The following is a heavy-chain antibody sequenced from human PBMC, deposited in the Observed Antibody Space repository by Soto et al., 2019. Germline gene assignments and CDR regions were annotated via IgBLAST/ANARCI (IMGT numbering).Heavy chain of an antibody. D-gene: IGHD3-10*01. CDR2: INGSGGST. V-gene: IGHV3-23*01. CDR3: ARGYYYGSGTPTDY. Sequence: GGSLRLSCAASGFTFSSYAMSWVRQAPGKGLEWVSAINGSGGSTYYADSVKGRFTISRDNSKNTLYLQMNSLRAEDTAVYYCARGYYYGSGTPTDYWGQGTLVTVSS. CDR1: GFTFSSYA. J-gene: IGHJ4*02.